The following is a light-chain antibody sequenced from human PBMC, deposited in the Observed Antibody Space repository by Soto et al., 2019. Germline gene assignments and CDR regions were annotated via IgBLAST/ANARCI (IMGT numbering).Light chain of an antibody. CDR2: DAS. CDR1: QSISSW. CDR3: QQYNSYSLYT. Sequence: DMQMTQSPSTLSASVGDRVTITCRASQSISSWLAWYQQKPGKAPKLLIYDASSLESGVPSRFSGSGSGTEFTLTISSLQTDDFATYYCQQYNSYSLYTFGQGTKLEIK. V-gene: IGKV1-5*01. J-gene: IGKJ2*01.